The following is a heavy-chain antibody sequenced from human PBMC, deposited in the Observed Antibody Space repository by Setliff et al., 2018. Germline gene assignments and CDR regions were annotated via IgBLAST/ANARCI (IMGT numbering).Heavy chain of an antibody. CDR3: ARLPNYVWGSPVDY. CDR2: IFYSGRT. CDR1: GASITNINYY. V-gene: IGHV4-39*01. D-gene: IGHD3-16*01. Sequence: SETLSLTCTVSGASITNINYYWGLIRQPPGKGLEWIGSIFYSGRTFYNPSLKSRVTVSVDTSKNQFSLSLSSVTAADTAVYYCARLPNYVWGSPVDYWGQGTLVTVSS. J-gene: IGHJ4*02.